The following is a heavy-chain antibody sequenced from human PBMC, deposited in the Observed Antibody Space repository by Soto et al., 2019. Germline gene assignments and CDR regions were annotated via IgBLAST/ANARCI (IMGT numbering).Heavy chain of an antibody. J-gene: IGHJ6*01. D-gene: IGHD3-16*01. Sequence: PGGSLRLSCAASGFTFSDYYMSWIRQAPGKGLEWVSYISSSSSYTNYADSVKGRFTISRDNAKNSLYLQMNSLRAEDTAVYYWARADDSGPYGVDVWGQGTTVTVSS. CDR2: ISSSSSYT. CDR1: GFTFSDYY. V-gene: IGHV3-11*06. CDR3: ARADDSGPYGVDV.